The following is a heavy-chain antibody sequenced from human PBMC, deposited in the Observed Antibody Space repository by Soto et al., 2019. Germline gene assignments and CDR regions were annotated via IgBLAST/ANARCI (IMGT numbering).Heavy chain of an antibody. CDR3: AREYTAGPVAYGLDV. CDR2: ISSRSDI. Sequence: PGGSLRLSCVGSGFTFSTYSINWVRQAPGKGLEWVSSISSRSDIYYADSVKGRFTISRDNAKNSVSLQMNSLRAEDTAVYYCAREYTAGPVAYGLDVWGQGTTVTVAS. J-gene: IGHJ6*02. D-gene: IGHD2-2*02. V-gene: IGHV3-21*01. CDR1: GFTFSTYS.